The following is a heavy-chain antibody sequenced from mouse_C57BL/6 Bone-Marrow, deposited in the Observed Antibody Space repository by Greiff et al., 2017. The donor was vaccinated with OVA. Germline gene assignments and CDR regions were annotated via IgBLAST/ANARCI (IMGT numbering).Heavy chain of an antibody. CDR3: ARGGSWDWYFDV. J-gene: IGHJ1*03. Sequence: EVQLVESGGGLVKPGGSLKLSCAASGFTFSSYAMSWVRQTPEKRLEWVATISDGGSYTYYPDNVKGRFTISRDNAKNNLYLQMSQLKSEDTAMYYCARGGSWDWYFDVWGTGTTVTVSS. D-gene: IGHD4-1*01. CDR2: ISDGGSYT. V-gene: IGHV5-4*01. CDR1: GFTFSSYA.